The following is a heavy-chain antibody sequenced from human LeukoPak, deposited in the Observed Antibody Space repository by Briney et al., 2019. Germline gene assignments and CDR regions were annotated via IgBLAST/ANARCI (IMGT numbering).Heavy chain of an antibody. CDR2: INPNSGGT. CDR3: AMYSSSSVDYYYYYMDV. V-gene: IGHV1-2*06. Sequence: GASVKVSCKAPGYTFTGYYMHWVRQAPGQGLEWMGRINPNSGGTNYAQKFQGRVTMTRDTSISTAYMELSSLRSEDTAVYYCAMYSSSSVDYYYYYMDVWGKGTTVTVSS. J-gene: IGHJ6*03. D-gene: IGHD6-6*01. CDR1: GYTFTGYY.